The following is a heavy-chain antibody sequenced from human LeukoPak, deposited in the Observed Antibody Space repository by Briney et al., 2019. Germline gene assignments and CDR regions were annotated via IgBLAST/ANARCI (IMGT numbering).Heavy chain of an antibody. V-gene: IGHV3-21*01. CDR1: GFTFSSYS. J-gene: IGHJ4*02. D-gene: IGHD6-19*01. Sequence: PGGSLRLSCAASGFTFSSYSMNWVRQAPGKGLEWVSSISSSSSYIYYADSVKGRFTIFRDNAKNSLYLQMNSLRAEDTAVYYCAIYSSGWFDYWGQGTLVTVSS. CDR3: AIYSSGWFDY. CDR2: ISSSSSYI.